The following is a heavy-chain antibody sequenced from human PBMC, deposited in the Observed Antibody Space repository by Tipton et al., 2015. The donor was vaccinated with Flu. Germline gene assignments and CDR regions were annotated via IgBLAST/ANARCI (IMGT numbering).Heavy chain of an antibody. D-gene: IGHD1-26*01. Sequence: GSLRLSCAASGFSFSDYYMNWIRQAPGKGLEWVSYISGSSSIIYYADSVKGRFTISRDNAKNSLYLQMNSLRAEDTAVYYCTWDDYGDYWGRGTLVTVSS. CDR1: GFSFSDYY. V-gene: IGHV3-11*04. CDR3: TWDDYGDY. J-gene: IGHJ4*02. CDR2: ISGSSSII.